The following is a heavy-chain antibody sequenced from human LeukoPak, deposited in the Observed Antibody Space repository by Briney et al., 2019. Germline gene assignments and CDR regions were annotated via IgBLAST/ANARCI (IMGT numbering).Heavy chain of an antibody. J-gene: IGHJ4*02. CDR3: ARGPIRGIAVATDFDY. Sequence: SETLSLTCTVSGASISSYYWDWIRQSPGKGLEWIACIHYSGSPNYNPSLKSRITISLDTSKNQYSLKLSSVTAADTAVYYCARGPIRGIAVATDFDYWGQGTLVTVSS. CDR2: IHYSGSP. V-gene: IGHV4-59*12. D-gene: IGHD6-13*01. CDR1: GASISSYY.